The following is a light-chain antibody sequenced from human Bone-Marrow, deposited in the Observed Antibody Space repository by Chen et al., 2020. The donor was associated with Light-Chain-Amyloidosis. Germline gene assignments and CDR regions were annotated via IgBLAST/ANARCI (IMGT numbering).Light chain of an antibody. CDR2: RDT. CDR3: QSADSSGSYEVI. V-gene: IGLV3-25*03. Sequence: SYELTQPPSVSVSPGQTARITCSGDDLPTQYAYWYQQKPGQAPVLVIHRDTERPSGISERFSGSSSVTTATLTISGVQAEDEADYHCQSADSSGSYEVICGGGTKLPVL. J-gene: IGLJ2*01. CDR1: DLPTQY.